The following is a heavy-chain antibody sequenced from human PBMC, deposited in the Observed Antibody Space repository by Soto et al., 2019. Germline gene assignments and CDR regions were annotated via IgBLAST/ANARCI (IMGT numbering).Heavy chain of an antibody. D-gene: IGHD2-15*01. J-gene: IGHJ4*02. CDR1: GASISSYY. V-gene: IGHV4-34*01. CDR2: INHSGST. Sequence: LTCTASGASISSYYWSLIRQPPGKGLEWIGEINHSGSTNYNPSLKSRVTISVDTSKNQFSLKLTSVTAADTAVYYCARDKITPLFDYWGQGTLVTVSS. CDR3: ARDKITPLFDY.